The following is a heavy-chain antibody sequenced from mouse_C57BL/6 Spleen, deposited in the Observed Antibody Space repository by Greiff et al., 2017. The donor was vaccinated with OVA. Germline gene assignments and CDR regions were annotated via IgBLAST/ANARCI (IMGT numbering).Heavy chain of an antibody. CDR2: ISSGGDYI. J-gene: IGHJ2*01. D-gene: IGHD2-4*01. V-gene: IGHV5-9-1*02. Sequence: EVKVVESGEGLVKPGGSLKLSCAASGFTFSSYAMSWVRQTPEKRLEWVAYISSGGDYIYYADTVKGRITISRDNARNTLYLQMSSLKSEDTAMYYCTREGNSIYYDYDEGYFDDWGQDTTLTVSS. CDR1: GFTFSSYA. CDR3: TREGNSIYYDYDEGYFDD.